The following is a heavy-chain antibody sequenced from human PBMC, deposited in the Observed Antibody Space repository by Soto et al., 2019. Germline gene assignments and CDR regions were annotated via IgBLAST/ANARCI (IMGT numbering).Heavy chain of an antibody. Sequence: QVQLVQSGAEVKRPGASVKVSCKASGYMFTGFYLHWVRQAPGQGLEWMGWINPNNGVTTYAKNFQGRVTMTSNASISTAYMELSSLRSDDTAGYFCAAAAIPVAGRHPDFWGQGTVVTVS. CDR1: GYMFTGFY. CDR3: AAAAIPVAGRHPDF. CDR2: INPNNGVT. V-gene: IGHV1-2*02. J-gene: IGHJ4*02. D-gene: IGHD6-19*01.